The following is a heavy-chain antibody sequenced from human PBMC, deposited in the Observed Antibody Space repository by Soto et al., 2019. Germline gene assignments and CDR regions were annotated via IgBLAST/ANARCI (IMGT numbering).Heavy chain of an antibody. CDR2: ISHSGAT. CDR3: ARGNLSSGMDV. Sequence: PSETLSLTCAVYGGSFTDYYWTWIRQPPGKGLEWIGEISHSGATNYNPSLKSRVTISEDTSKNQVSLKVTSVTAADTAVFYCARGNLSSGMDVWGQGTTVNVSS. J-gene: IGHJ6*02. V-gene: IGHV4-34*01. CDR1: GGSFTDYY.